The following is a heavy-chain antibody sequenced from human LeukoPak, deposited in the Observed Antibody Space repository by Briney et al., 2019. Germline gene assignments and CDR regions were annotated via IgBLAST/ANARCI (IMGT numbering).Heavy chain of an antibody. CDR2: ISGSGGST. V-gene: IGHV3-23*01. D-gene: IGHD3-22*01. CDR1: GVTFRTNA. CDR3: ATHYYDSSGYYYGSLDPVFQH. Sequence: GGSLRLSCEAPGVTFRTNALTWVPQAPGKGLDWVSAISGSGGSTYYADSVKGRFTISRDNSKNTLYLQMNSLRAEDTAVYYCATHYYDSSGYYYGSLDPVFQHWGQGTLVTVSS. J-gene: IGHJ1*01.